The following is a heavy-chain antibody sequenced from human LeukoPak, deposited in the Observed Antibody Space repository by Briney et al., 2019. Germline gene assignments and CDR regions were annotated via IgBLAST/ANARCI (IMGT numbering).Heavy chain of an antibody. CDR3: ARTKEMATISYFDS. CDR2: IDRSGSTI. D-gene: IGHD5-24*01. J-gene: IGHJ4*02. Sequence: GGSLRLSCAASGFTFSSYEMNWVRQAPGKGLEWVSYIDRSGSTIHYADSVKGRFTISRDNAKNSLYLQMNSLRAEDTAVYYCARTKEMATISYFDSWGQGTLVTVSS. V-gene: IGHV3-48*03. CDR1: GFTFSSYE.